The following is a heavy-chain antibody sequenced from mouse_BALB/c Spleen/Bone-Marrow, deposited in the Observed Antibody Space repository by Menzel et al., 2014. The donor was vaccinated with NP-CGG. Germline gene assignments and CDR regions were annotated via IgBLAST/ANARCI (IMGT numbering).Heavy chain of an antibody. J-gene: IGHJ3*01. Sequence: QVHLQQPGTEVVRPGASVKLSCKASGYSFTTYWMNWVKQRPGQGLEWIGMIHPSDSETRLNQKFKDKATLTVDKSSSTAYMQLNSPTSEDSAVYYCAREKVYYGISWFAYWGQGTLVTVSA. D-gene: IGHD2-1*01. V-gene: IGHV1-61*01. CDR3: AREKVYYGISWFAY. CDR2: IHPSDSET. CDR1: GYSFTTYW.